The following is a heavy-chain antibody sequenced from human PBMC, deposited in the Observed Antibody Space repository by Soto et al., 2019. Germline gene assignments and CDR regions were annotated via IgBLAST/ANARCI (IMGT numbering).Heavy chain of an antibody. V-gene: IGHV3-43*01. Sequence: GSLRLSCAASGFSFEDYTMHWVRQGPGKGPEWISLISWDGGITDYSDSVKGRFISSRDNSKNSLFLEMNSLTSEDAAMYFCARNSYDILTRQKRYFDFWGQGTLVTVSS. CDR1: GFSFEDYT. D-gene: IGHD3-9*01. J-gene: IGHJ4*02. CDR2: ISWDGGIT. CDR3: ARNSYDILTRQKRYFDF.